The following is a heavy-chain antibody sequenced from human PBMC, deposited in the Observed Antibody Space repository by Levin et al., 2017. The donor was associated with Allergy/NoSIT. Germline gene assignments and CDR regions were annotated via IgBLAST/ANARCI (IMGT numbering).Heavy chain of an antibody. J-gene: IGHJ4*02. CDR3: AREMAGTSGWYTIDY. D-gene: IGHD6-19*01. CDR2: FSRRGTT. V-gene: IGHV3-23*01. CDR1: GFTFNTYG. Sequence: GESLKISCAASGFTFNTYGISWVRQAPGKGLEWVSAFSRRGTTHYAGSVRGRFTISRDNSKNTIHLQMDSLGGEDTAVYYCAREMAGTSGWYTIDYWGQGTPVTVSS.